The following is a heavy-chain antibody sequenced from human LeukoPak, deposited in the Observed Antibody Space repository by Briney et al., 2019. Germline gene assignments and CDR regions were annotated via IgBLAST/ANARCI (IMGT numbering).Heavy chain of an antibody. CDR1: GYTFTGYY. J-gene: IGHJ4*02. D-gene: IGHD3-3*01. CDR3: ARDTDFWSGYTFDY. Sequence: ASVKVSCKASGYTFTGYYMHWVRQAPGQGLEWMGWINPNSGGTNYAQKFQGRVTMTRDTSISTAYMELSRLRSDDTAVYYCARDTDFWSGYTFDYWGQGTLVTVSS. CDR2: INPNSGGT. V-gene: IGHV1-2*02.